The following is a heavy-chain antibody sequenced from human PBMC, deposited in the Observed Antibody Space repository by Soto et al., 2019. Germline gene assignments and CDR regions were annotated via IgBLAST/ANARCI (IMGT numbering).Heavy chain of an antibody. CDR3: ARDVRKTASPNWFDP. CDR2: ISSSSSYI. J-gene: IGHJ5*02. CDR1: GFTFSSYS. V-gene: IGHV3-21*01. Sequence: GGSLRLSCAASGFTFSSYSMNWVRQAPGKGLEWVSSISSSSSYIYYADSVKGRFTISRDNAKNSLYLQMNSLRAEGTAVYYCARDVRKTASPNWFDPWGQGTLVTVSS.